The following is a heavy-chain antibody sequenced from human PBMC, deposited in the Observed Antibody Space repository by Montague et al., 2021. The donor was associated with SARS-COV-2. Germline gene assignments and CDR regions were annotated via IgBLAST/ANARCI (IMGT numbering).Heavy chain of an antibody. V-gene: IGHV4-39*01. CDR1: GASIRSSGYY. D-gene: IGHD3-9*01. CDR3: ARQPVLRNFYGLPWCGDIDV. J-gene: IGHJ6*02. CDR2: VYYSGST. Sequence: SETLSLTCSVSGASIRSSGYYWGWIRQPPGKGLEWIGTVYYSGSTYYNPSLKSRVTMSVDTSKNQFSLELRSVTAADTAVYYCARQPVLRNFYGLPWCGDIDVWGQGTPVTVSS.